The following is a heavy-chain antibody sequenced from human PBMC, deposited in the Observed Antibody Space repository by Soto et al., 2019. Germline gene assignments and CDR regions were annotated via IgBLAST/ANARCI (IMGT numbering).Heavy chain of an antibody. J-gene: IGHJ4*02. V-gene: IGHV1-69*13. D-gene: IGHD3-10*01. Sequence: ASVNVSCKASGGTFSSYAISWVRQAPGQGLEWMGGIIPIFGTANYAQKFQGRVTITADESTSTAYMELSSLRSEDTAVYYCARDSMVRGVIESDYWGQGTLVTVSS. CDR3: ARDSMVRGVIESDY. CDR1: GGTFSSYA. CDR2: IIPIFGTA.